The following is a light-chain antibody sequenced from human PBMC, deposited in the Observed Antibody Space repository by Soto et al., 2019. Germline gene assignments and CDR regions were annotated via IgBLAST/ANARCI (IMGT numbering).Light chain of an antibody. Sequence: EIVLTQSPATLSLFPGERATLSCRASQSVGSSLAWYQHKPGQAPRLLLYDASNRATGIPARFSGSGSGTDFTLTISSLEPEYFAVYYCQQRSNWITFGQGTRLEIE. V-gene: IGKV3-11*01. CDR2: DAS. CDR3: QQRSNWIT. J-gene: IGKJ5*01. CDR1: QSVGSS.